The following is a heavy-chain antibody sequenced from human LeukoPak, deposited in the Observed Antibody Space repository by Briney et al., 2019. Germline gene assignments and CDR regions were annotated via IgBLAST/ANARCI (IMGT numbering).Heavy chain of an antibody. V-gene: IGHV3-33*01. D-gene: IGHD5-24*01. CDR3: ARQDGYNPDY. J-gene: IGHJ4*02. Sequence: PGRSLRLSCAASGFTFSSYGMHWVRQAPGKGLEWVAVIWYDGSNRYYADSVKGRFTISRDNSKNTLYLQMNSLRAEDTAVYYCARQDGYNPDYWGQGTLVTVSS. CDR2: IWYDGSNR. CDR1: GFTFSSYG.